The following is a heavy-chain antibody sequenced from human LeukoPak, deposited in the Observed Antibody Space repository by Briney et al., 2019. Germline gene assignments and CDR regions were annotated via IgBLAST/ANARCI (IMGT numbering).Heavy chain of an antibody. V-gene: IGHV3-23*01. J-gene: IGHJ4*02. D-gene: IGHD2-15*01. CDR1: GFTFSSYA. Sequence: PGGSLRLSCAASGFTFSSYAMSWVRQAPGKGLEWVSAISGSGGSTYYADSVKGRFTISRDNSKNTLYLQKNSLRAEDTAVYYCAKLYCSGGSCYYYFDYWGQGTQVTVSS. CDR2: ISGSGGST. CDR3: AKLYCSGGSCYYYFDY.